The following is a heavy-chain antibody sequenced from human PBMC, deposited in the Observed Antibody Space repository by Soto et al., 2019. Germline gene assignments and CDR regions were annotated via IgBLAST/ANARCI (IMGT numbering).Heavy chain of an antibody. V-gene: IGHV4-31*03. CDR2: IYYSGST. Sequence: SATLSLTFTVSGGSISSGCYYWICIRQHPGKCLEWIGYIYYSGSTYYNPSLKSRVTISVDTSKNQFSLKLSSVTAADTAVYYCARDRISPRKYSYGTVYYYGMDVWGQGTTVTVSS. J-gene: IGHJ6*02. CDR3: ARDRISPRKYSYGTVYYYGMDV. D-gene: IGHD5-18*01. CDR1: GGSISSGCYY.